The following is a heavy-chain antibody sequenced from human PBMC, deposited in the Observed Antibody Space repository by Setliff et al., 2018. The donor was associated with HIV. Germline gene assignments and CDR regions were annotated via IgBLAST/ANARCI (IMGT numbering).Heavy chain of an antibody. V-gene: IGHV3-23*01. CDR3: ARDCRAGWVFTYGMDV. CDR2: ISNNGGKT. CDR1: GFSFSNYA. J-gene: IGHJ6*02. D-gene: IGHD6-13*01. Sequence: GGSLRLSCAVAGFSFSNYAMTWVRQAPGKGLEWVSSISNNGGKTYYADSEKGRFTISRDNSKNTLYLQMNSLRAADPAVYYCARDCRAGWVFTYGMDVWSQGTLVTVSS.